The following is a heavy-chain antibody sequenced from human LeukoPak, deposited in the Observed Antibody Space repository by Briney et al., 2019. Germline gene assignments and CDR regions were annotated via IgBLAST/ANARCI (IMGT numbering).Heavy chain of an antibody. J-gene: IGHJ4*02. D-gene: IGHD2-21*02. CDR2: SYYNGRT. V-gene: IGHV4-59*01. CDR3: ARRYCNRGTCYYLDY. CDR1: GGSISTYY. Sequence: SETLSLTCAVSGGSISTYYWSWIRQSPGRGLEYIGHSYYNGRTDYNPSLKSRVTISVDTSRNQFSLKLNSVTAADTAVYFCARRYCNRGTCYYLDYWGQGTLVTVSS.